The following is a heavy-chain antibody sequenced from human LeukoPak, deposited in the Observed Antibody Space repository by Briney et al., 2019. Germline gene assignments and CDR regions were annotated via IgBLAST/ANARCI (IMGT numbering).Heavy chain of an antibody. D-gene: IGHD2-15*01. CDR3: ARGWGSRYCSGGSCYSYYYYGMDV. CDR1: GGSFSGYY. CDR2: INHSGST. J-gene: IGHJ6*02. V-gene: IGHV4-34*01. Sequence: PSETLPLTCAVYGGSFSGYYWSWIRQPPGKGLEWIGEINHSGSTNYNPSLKSRVTISVDTSKNQFSLKLSSVTAADTAVYYCARGWGSRYCSGGSCYSYYYYGMDVWGQGTTVTVSS.